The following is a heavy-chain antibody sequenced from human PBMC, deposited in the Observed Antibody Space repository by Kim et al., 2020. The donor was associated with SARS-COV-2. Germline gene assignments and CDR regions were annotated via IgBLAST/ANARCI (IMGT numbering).Heavy chain of an antibody. CDR1: GFSFNDYA. D-gene: IGHD4-17*01. Sequence: SLRLSCAASGFSFNDYAMHWVRQVPGKGLEWVSGIGWNGANIGYGDSVKGRFTLSRDDAKNSLYLQMNSLRPEDSALYYCAKDFKRGNYGYSGIDVWGQGTMVTVSS. V-gene: IGHV3-9*01. J-gene: IGHJ6*02. CDR2: IGWNGANI. CDR3: AKDFKRGNYGYSGIDV.